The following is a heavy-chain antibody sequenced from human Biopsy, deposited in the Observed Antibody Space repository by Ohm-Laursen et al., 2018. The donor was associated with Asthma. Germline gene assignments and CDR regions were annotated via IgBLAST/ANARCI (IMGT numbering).Heavy chain of an antibody. CDR3: ASDFPKDYVRYNFQF. D-gene: IGHD4-17*01. Sequence: SSVKVSCKLSGYSLTDLSMHWVRQAPGQGLEWMGGHDHEEGGTVNARKFQGRVTMTEDTSTDTAYMELSSLSSDDTAVYYCASDFPKDYVRYNFQFWGQGTLVTVSS. V-gene: IGHV1-24*01. J-gene: IGHJ4*02. CDR1: GYSLTDLS. CDR2: HDHEEGGT.